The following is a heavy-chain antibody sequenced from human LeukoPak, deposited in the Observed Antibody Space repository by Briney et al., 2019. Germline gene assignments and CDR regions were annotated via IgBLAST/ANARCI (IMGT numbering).Heavy chain of an antibody. CDR2: INHSGST. D-gene: IGHD6-6*01. CDR3: ARESSHSSSGAFDI. Sequence: SETLSLTCAVYGGSFSGYYWSWIRQPPGKGLEWIGEINHSGSTNYNPSLKSRVTISVDTSKNQFSLKLSSLTAADTAVYYCARESSHSSSGAFDIWGQGTMVTVSS. V-gene: IGHV4-34*01. J-gene: IGHJ3*02. CDR1: GGSFSGYY.